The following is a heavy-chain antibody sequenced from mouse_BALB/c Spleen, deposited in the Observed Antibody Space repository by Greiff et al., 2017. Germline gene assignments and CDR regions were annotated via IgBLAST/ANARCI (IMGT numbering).Heavy chain of an antibody. Sequence: VQLQQSGPELVKPGASVRISCKASGYTFTSYYIHWVKQRPGQGLEWIGWIYPGNVNTKYNEKFKGKATLTADKSSSTAYMQLSSLTSEDSAVYFCARKQGGGNYVFAYWGQGTLVTVSA. V-gene: IGHV1S56*01. J-gene: IGHJ3*01. CDR3: ARKQGGGNYVFAY. CDR2: IYPGNVNT. CDR1: GYTFTSYY. D-gene: IGHD2-1*01.